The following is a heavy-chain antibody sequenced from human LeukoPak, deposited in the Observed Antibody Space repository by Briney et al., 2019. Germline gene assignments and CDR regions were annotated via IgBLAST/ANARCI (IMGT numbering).Heavy chain of an antibody. CDR2: ISPSGGST. J-gene: IGHJ4*02. Sequence: ASVKVSCKAFGYTFTSNYMHWVRQAPGQGPEWMGVISPSGGSTTYAQKLQGRVTMTTDTSTSTAYMELRSLRSDDTAVYYCARDFQILWFGELLYDYWGQGTLVTVSS. CDR3: ARDFQILWFGELLYDY. V-gene: IGHV1-46*01. D-gene: IGHD3-10*01. CDR1: GYTFTSNY.